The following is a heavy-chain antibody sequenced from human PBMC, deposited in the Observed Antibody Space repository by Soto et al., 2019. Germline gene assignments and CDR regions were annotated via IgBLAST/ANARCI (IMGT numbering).Heavy chain of an antibody. D-gene: IGHD2-2*01. CDR3: TRDRGCSSTSCYAYYYYYYMDV. Sequence: EVQLVESGGGLVQPGRSLRLSCTASGFTLGEYAMNWFRQAPGKGLEWVGFIRSESNGGTTEYAASVKVRFTISRDDSKSIAYMQMNRLKTEDTAVYYCTRDRGCSSTSCYAYYYYYYMDVWGKGTTVTVSS. V-gene: IGHV3-49*03. CDR2: IRSESNGGTT. J-gene: IGHJ6*03. CDR1: GFTLGEYA.